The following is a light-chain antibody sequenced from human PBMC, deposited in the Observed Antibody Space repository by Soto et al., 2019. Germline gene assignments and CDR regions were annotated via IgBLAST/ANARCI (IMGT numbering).Light chain of an antibody. J-gene: IGLJ2*01. CDR3: SSSSGSNFFVL. CDR2: EVN. CDR1: SSDIGHDNR. V-gene: IGLV2-18*02. Sequence: QSALTQPASVSGSPGQSVTISCTGTSSDIGHDNRVSWYQQSPGTAPKLMIYEVNNRPSGVSNRFSGSKSGNTASLTISGLQAEDEADYYCSSSSGSNFFVLFGGGTKVTVL.